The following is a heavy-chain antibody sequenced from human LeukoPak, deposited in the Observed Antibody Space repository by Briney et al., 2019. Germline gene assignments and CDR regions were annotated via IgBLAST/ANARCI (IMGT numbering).Heavy chain of an antibody. Sequence: PSETLSLTCTVSGGSISSYYWSWIRQPPGKGLEWMGYIYYSGSTNYNPSLKSRVTISVDTSNNQFSLKLSSVTAADTAVYYCASSGPRGWFDPWGQGTLVTVSS. CDR1: GGSISSYY. J-gene: IGHJ5*02. D-gene: IGHD1-14*01. V-gene: IGHV4-59*08. CDR2: IYYSGST. CDR3: ASSGPRGWFDP.